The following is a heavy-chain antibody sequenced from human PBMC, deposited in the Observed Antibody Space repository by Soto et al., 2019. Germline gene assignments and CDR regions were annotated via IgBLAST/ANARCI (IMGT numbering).Heavy chain of an antibody. J-gene: IGHJ4*02. D-gene: IGHD6-13*01. CDR2: IKQDGREK. CDR1: GFTFSAYW. V-gene: IGHV3-7*01. CDR3: ASWGTPGISAAADY. Sequence: EVQLVESGGGLVQPGGSLRLSCAASGFTFSAYWMSWVRQAPGKGLEWVANIKQDGREKYYVDSVKGRFTISRDNAKNSLYLQMNSLRAEDTAVFYCASWGTPGISAAADYWGQGTLVTVSS.